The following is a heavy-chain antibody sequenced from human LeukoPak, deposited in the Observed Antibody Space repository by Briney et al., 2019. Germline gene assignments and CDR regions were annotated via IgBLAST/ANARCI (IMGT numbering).Heavy chain of an antibody. V-gene: IGHV2-70*11. D-gene: IGHD3-10*01. J-gene: IGHJ4*02. Sequence: SGPTLVKPTQTLTLTCTFSGFSLSTSGMYVSWIRQPPGKALEWLARIDWDGDKYYSTSLKTRLTISKDTSKNQVVLTMTNMDPVDTATYYCARIRYSGSGSSYYFDYWGQGTLVTVSS. CDR1: GFSLSTSGMY. CDR3: ARIRYSGSGSSYYFDY. CDR2: IDWDGDK.